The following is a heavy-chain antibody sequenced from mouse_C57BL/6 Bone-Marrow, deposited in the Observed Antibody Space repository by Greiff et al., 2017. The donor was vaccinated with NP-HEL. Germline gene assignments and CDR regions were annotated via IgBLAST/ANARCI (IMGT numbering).Heavy chain of an antibody. CDR2: INPNNGGT. D-gene: IGHD1-1*01. J-gene: IGHJ2*01. Sequence: VQLQQSGPELVKPGASVKISCKASGYTFTDYYMNWVKQSHGKSLEWIGDINPNNGGTSYNQKFKGKATLTVDKSSSTAYMELRSLTSEDSAVYYCARGEDYYGSSPYYFDYWGQGTTLTVSS. V-gene: IGHV1-26*01. CDR3: ARGEDYYGSSPYYFDY. CDR1: GYTFTDYY.